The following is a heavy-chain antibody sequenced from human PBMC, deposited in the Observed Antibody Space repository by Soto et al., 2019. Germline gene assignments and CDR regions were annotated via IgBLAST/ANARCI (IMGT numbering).Heavy chain of an antibody. D-gene: IGHD5-18*01. CDR1: GYTFTGDY. CDR3: ARMGFKGTAMPIRLAGGMDV. V-gene: IGHV1-2*04. CDR2: INPNSGST. Sequence: AASVKVSCKASGYTFTGDYMHWVRQAPGQGLEWMGWINPNSGSTNYAQKFQGWVTMTRDTSISTAYMELSRLRSDDTAVYYCARMGFKGTAMPIRLAGGMDVWGQGTTVTVSS. J-gene: IGHJ6*02.